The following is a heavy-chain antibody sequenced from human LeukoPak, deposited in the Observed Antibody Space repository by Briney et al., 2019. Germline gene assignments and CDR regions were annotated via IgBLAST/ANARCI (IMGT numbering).Heavy chain of an antibody. CDR3: ARGIAAAGRELYYYYMDV. CDR2: INSDGINT. J-gene: IGHJ6*03. D-gene: IGHD6-13*01. Sequence: PGGSLRLSCAASGFTFSNYWMHWVRQAPGKGLVWVSRINSDGINTSYADSVKGRFTIFRDNAKNTLNLQMNSLRAEDTAVYYCARGIAAAGRELYYYYMDVWGKGTTVTVSS. CDR1: GFTFSNYW. V-gene: IGHV3-74*01.